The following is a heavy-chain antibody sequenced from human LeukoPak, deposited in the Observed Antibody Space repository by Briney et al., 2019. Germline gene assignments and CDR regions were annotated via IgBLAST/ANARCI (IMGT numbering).Heavy chain of an antibody. Sequence: PSETLSLTCTVYGGSISSYYWSWIRQPPGKGLEWIGYIYYSGSTNYNPSLKSRVTISVDTSKNQFSLKLSSVTAADTAVYYCARGQRGEMATIEYYFDYWGQGTLVTVSS. CDR3: ARGQRGEMATIEYYFDY. CDR1: GGSISSYY. D-gene: IGHD5-24*01. J-gene: IGHJ4*02. V-gene: IGHV4-59*01. CDR2: IYYSGST.